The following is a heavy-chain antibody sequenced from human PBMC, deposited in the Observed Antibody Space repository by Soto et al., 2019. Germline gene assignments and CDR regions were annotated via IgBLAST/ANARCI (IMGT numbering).Heavy chain of an antibody. CDR3: AHRVLRTVFGLVTTTAIYFDL. J-gene: IGHJ4*02. Sequence: QITLNETGPTVVRPTETLTLTCRFSGFSLTTSGVGVSWIRQSPGKAPEWLALIYWDDDKRYSASLKSRLTITKDTSKNQVVLTVSDLDPTDTATYYCAHRVLRTVFGLVTTTAIYFDLWGQGTPVAVSS. V-gene: IGHV2-5*02. D-gene: IGHD3-3*01. CDR1: GFSLTTSGVG. CDR2: IYWDDDK.